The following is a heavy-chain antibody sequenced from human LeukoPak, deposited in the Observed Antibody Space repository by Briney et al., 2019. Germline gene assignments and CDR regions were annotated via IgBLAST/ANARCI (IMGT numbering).Heavy chain of an antibody. Sequence: SETLSLTCAVYGGSFSGYYWSRIRQPPGKGLEWIGEINHSGSTNYNPSLKSRVTISVDTSKNQFSLKLSSVTAADTAVYYCARGRKGRDYYYYYYMDVWGKGTTVTVSS. CDR3: ARGRKGRDYYYYYYMDV. J-gene: IGHJ6*03. CDR1: GGSFSGYY. CDR2: INHSGST. V-gene: IGHV4-34*01. D-gene: IGHD2-21*02.